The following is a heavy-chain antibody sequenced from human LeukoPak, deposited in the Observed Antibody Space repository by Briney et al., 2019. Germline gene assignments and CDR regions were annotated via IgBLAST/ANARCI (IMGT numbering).Heavy chain of an antibody. Sequence: GGSLRLSCAASGFTFSSSWMHWVRQGPGKGLVWVARMNADGRTINYADSVKGRFTISRDNDKNTLYLQMNSLRTEDAAVYYCARAGNYYFDLWGRGTQVTVSS. D-gene: IGHD1-7*01. V-gene: IGHV3-74*01. J-gene: IGHJ2*01. CDR2: MNADGRTI. CDR3: ARAGNYYFDL. CDR1: GFTFSSSW.